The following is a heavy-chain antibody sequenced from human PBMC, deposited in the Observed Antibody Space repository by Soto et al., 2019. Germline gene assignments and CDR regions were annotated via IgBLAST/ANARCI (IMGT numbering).Heavy chain of an antibody. CDR1: GDTFTSYG. CDR2: ISAYNGNT. J-gene: IGHJ6*02. Sequence: ASVKVSCKASGDTFTSYGISWVGQAPGQGLEWMGWISAYNGNTNYAQKLQGRVTMTTDTSTSTAYMELRSLRSDDTAVYYCARDRFKAYGMDVWGQGTTVTVSS. V-gene: IGHV1-18*04. CDR3: ARDRFKAYGMDV.